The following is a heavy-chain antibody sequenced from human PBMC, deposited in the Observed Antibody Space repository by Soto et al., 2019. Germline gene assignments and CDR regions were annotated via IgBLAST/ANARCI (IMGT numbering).Heavy chain of an antibody. CDR1: GFTFSSYT. CDR3: TTWLTAHFDY. V-gene: IGHV3-23*01. CDR2: SSDRRTGNT. J-gene: IGHJ4*02. Sequence: GGALILYCAASGFTFSSYTLNWVRRAPGKGLEWVATSSDRRTGNTHYSDSVRGRFTLSRDYSRNILFLQMDSLRADDTALYYCTTWLTAHFDYWGRGTQVTVSS. D-gene: IGHD2-21*02.